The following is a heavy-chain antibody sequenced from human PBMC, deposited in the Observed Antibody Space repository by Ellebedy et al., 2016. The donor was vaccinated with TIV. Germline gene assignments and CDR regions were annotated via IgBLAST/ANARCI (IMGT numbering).Heavy chain of an antibody. J-gene: IGHJ4*02. CDR2: IYPDDSDI. CDR1: GYSFTSYW. Sequence: GESLKISCKGSGYSFTSYWIGWVRQMPGKGLEWMGIIYPDDSDIRYRPSFQGQLTISADNSISTAYLQWSSLKASDTAMYYCARRPFRSRSLYDYWGQGTLVTVSS. CDR3: ARRPFRSRSLYDY. D-gene: IGHD3-3*01. V-gene: IGHV5-51*01.